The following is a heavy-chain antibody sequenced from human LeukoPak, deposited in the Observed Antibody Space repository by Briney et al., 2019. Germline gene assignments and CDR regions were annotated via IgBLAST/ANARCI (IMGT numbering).Heavy chain of an antibody. D-gene: IGHD5-12*01. J-gene: IGHJ4*02. CDR3: AKGTQGGYDY. Sequence: PGGSLRLSCAASGFSFSSYTLTWVRQAPGKGLEWVSAISGSGGDTYYADSMRGRFTISRDNSKNTLYLQMNSLRAEDSAVYSCAKGTQGGYDYWGQGTLVTVSS. V-gene: IGHV3-23*01. CDR2: ISGSGGDT. CDR1: GFSFSSYT.